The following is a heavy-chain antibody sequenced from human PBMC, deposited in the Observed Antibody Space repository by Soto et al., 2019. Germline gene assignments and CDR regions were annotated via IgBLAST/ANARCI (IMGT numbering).Heavy chain of an antibody. CDR3: ARHQMAAAGYYYYYYMDV. CDR1: GGSIISSSYY. CDR2: IYYSGST. J-gene: IGHJ6*03. Sequence: SETLSLTCTVSGGSIISSSYYWGWIRQPPGKGLEWIGSIYYSGSTYYNPSLKSRVTISVDTSKNQFSLKLSSVTAADTAVYYCARHQMAAAGYYYYYYMDVWGKGTTVTVSS. V-gene: IGHV4-39*01. D-gene: IGHD6-13*01.